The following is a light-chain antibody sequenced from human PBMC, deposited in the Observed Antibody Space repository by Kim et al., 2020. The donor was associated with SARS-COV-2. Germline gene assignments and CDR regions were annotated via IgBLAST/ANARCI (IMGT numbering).Light chain of an antibody. CDR1: SSDVGAYNY. V-gene: IGLV2-14*03. J-gene: IGLJ3*02. Sequence: QSALTQPASVSGSPGQSITISCTGTSSDVGAYNYVSWYQHHPGKAPKLMIYDVSARPSGVSNRFSGSKSGNTASLTISGLQAEDESDYYCSSHTTTSTWAFDGGTQLTVL. CDR3: SSHTTTSTWA. CDR2: DVS.